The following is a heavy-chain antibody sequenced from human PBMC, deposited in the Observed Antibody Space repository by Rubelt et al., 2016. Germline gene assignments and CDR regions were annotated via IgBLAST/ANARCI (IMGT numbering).Heavy chain of an antibody. Sequence: SGFTFINTWMTWVRQAPGKGLEWVGRIKSKTAGGTTDAAAPVKGRFTISRDDSKNTVYLQMNSLKTEDTAVYYCTTSHRVSGGLLDCWGQGTLVIVSS. V-gene: IGHV3-15*01. D-gene: IGHD2-15*01. CDR1: GFTFINTW. J-gene: IGHJ4*02. CDR2: IKSKTAGGTT. CDR3: TTSHRVSGGLLDC.